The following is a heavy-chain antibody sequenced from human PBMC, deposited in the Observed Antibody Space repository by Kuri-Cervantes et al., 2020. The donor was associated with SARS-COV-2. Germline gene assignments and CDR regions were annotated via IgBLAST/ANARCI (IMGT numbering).Heavy chain of an antibody. J-gene: IGHJ4*02. CDR3: ARYSGSSLD. CDR1: GFTVSSNY. D-gene: IGHD1-26*01. CDR2: ISSSSSYI. V-gene: IGHV3-21*01. Sequence: GESLKISCAASGFTVSSNYMSWVRQAPGKGLEWVSSISSSSSYIYYADSVKGRFTISRDNAKNSLYLQMNSLRAEDTAVYYCARYSGSSLDWGQGTLVTVSS.